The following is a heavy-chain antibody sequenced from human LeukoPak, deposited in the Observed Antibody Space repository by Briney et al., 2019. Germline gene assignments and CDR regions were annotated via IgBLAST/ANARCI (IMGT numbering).Heavy chain of an antibody. J-gene: IGHJ4*02. D-gene: IGHD2-2*01. CDR3: ARVGDCGRASCYAINY. V-gene: IGHV3-66*01. Sequence: GGSLRLSSAASGFTVSSNYMSWVRQAPGKGLEWVSIIYSGGSTYYTDSVRGRFIISRDISKNTLYLQMNSLRAEDTAVYYCARVGDCGRASCYAINYWGQGTLVTVSS. CDR2: IYSGGST. CDR1: GFTVSSNY.